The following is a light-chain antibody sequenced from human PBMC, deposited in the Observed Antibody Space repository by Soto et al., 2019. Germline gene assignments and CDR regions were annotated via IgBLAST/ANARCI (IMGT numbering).Light chain of an antibody. Sequence: IQMTQSPSSLSASVGDRVTITCRASQSVSSYLNWYQQKPGKAPKLLIYAASSLQSGVPSRFSGSGSGTDFTLTISSLQPEDSATYYCQQSHSAYTFGQGTKLEIK. CDR2: AAS. J-gene: IGKJ2*01. V-gene: IGKV1-39*01. CDR1: QSVSSY. CDR3: QQSHSAYT.